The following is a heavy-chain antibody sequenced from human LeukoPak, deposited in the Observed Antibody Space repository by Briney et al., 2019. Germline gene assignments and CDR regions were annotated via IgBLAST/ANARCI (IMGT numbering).Heavy chain of an antibody. V-gene: IGHV4-59*01. D-gene: IGHD4-17*01. CDR2: IYYSGST. Sequence: PSETLSLTCTVSGGSISSYYWSWIRQPPGKGLEWIGYIYYSGSTNYNPSLKSRVTISVDTSKNQFSLKLSSVTAADTAVYYCARGYGDYYAFDIWGQGTMVTVSS. CDR1: GGSISSYY. CDR3: ARGYGDYYAFDI. J-gene: IGHJ3*02.